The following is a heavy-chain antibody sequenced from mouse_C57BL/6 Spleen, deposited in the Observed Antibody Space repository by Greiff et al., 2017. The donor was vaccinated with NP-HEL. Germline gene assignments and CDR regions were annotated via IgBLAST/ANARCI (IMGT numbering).Heavy chain of an antibody. J-gene: IGHJ1*03. Sequence: EVQLQQSGAELVKPGASVKLSCTASGFNITDYYMHWVKQRTEQGLEWIGRIDPEDGETKYAPKFQGKATITADTSSNTAYLQLSSLTSEDTAVHYCARSGWGTTVVARGYFDVWGTGTTVTVSS. CDR2: IDPEDGET. V-gene: IGHV14-2*01. CDR3: ARSGWGTTVVARGYFDV. D-gene: IGHD1-1*01. CDR1: GFNITDYY.